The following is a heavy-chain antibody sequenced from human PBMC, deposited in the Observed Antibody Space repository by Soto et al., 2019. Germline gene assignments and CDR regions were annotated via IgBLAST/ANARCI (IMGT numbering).Heavy chain of an antibody. D-gene: IGHD4-17*01. V-gene: IGHV1-2*02. Sequence: GASVKVSCKTYGYTFTGHYLHWVRQPPGQGLEWMGWIDSKSGGTNYAQNFQGRVTITRDTSISTAYMDLSSLTSDDTAVYYCARDADDYGGTNWFDPWGQGTLVTVSS. J-gene: IGHJ5*02. CDR1: GYTFTGHY. CDR3: ARDADDYGGTNWFDP. CDR2: IDSKSGGT.